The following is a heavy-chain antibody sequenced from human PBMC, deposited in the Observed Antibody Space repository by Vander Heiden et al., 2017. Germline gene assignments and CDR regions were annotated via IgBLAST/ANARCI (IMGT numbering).Heavy chain of an antibody. J-gene: IGHJ4*02. Sequence: EVLLLESGGSLVQPVGSLRLSCAASGFTFISYAMSWARQAPGKGLEWVSSITDTGAYTYYADSVKGRFTISRDNSKNTLYLYMDSLRAEDTAVYYCARLTSSGIDYWGQGTLVTVSS. CDR1: GFTFISYA. CDR2: ITDTGAYT. D-gene: IGHD6-19*01. V-gene: IGHV3-23*01. CDR3: ARLTSSGIDY.